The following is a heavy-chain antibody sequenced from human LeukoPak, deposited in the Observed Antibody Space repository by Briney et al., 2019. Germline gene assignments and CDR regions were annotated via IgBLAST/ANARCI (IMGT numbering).Heavy chain of an antibody. CDR3: ARVAGNCGGDCYRLVY. V-gene: IGHV1-8*01. J-gene: IGHJ4*02. Sequence: ASVKVSCKASGYTFTTYDINWVRQATGQGLEWMAWMNPNSGNTGYAQKFQARVTMTRNTSISTAYMELSSLRSEDTAVYYCARVAGNCGGDCYRLVYWGQGTLVTVSS. CDR2: MNPNSGNT. CDR1: GYTFTTYD. D-gene: IGHD2-21*01.